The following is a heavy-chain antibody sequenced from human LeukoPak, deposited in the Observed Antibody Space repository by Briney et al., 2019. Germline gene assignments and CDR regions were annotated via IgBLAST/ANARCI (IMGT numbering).Heavy chain of an antibody. J-gene: IGHJ3*01. CDR2: VYHSGAT. CDR3: ASSHCGGDCFSSVAFDF. D-gene: IGHD2-21*02. Sequence: SETLSLTCTVSNGSVGSGGYSWSWIRQPPGKGLEWIGYVYHSGATYYNPSLRSRISIPMDRSKNQFSLRLRSVTAADTAVYFCASSHCGGDCFSSVAFDFWGHGTMVTVSS. V-gene: IGHV4-30-2*01. CDR1: NGSVGSGGYS.